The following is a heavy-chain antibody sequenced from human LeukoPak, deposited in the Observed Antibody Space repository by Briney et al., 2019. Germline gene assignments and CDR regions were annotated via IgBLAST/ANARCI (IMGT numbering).Heavy chain of an antibody. Sequence: GGSLRLSCAASGFTFSSYSMNWVRQAPGKGLAWVSSISSSSGFIYYADSVKGRFTISRDNAKNSLYLQVNSLRAEDTAVYYCAKRAGQYYGSGSYAGMDVWGQGTTVTVSS. CDR2: ISSSSGFI. CDR3: AKRAGQYYGSGSYAGMDV. J-gene: IGHJ6*02. V-gene: IGHV3-21*01. D-gene: IGHD3-10*01. CDR1: GFTFSSYS.